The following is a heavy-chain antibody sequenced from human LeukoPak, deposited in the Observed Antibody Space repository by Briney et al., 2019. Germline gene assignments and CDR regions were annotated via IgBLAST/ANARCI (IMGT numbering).Heavy chain of an antibody. CDR1: GGSFSGYY. CDR3: ARGRRFSMIVVVRFDY. D-gene: IGHD3-22*01. Sequence: SETLSLTCAVYGGSFSGYYWSWICQPPGKGLEWIGEINHSGSTNYNPSLKSRVTISVDTSKNQFSLKLSSVTAADTAVYYCARGRRFSMIVVVRFDYWGQGTLVTVSS. V-gene: IGHV4-34*01. J-gene: IGHJ4*02. CDR2: INHSGST.